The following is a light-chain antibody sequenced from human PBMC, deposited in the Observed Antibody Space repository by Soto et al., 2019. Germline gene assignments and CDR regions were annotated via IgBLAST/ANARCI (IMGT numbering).Light chain of an antibody. CDR2: KAS. CDR1: QSISNW. V-gene: IGKV1-5*03. Sequence: DIQMTQAPSTLSASVVYRVSITCLASQSISNWLAWYQQRPGKAPKLLIYKASNLKSGVPSRFSGSGSGTEFTLTISSLQPDDFATYYCQHYNSYSEAFGQGTKVDIK. J-gene: IGKJ1*01. CDR3: QHYNSYSEA.